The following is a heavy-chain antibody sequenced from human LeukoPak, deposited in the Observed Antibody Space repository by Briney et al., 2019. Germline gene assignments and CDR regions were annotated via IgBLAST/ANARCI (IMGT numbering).Heavy chain of an antibody. V-gene: IGHV1-69*13. CDR3: ATYSYDSRGYPRPDY. CDR2: SIPIFGTA. J-gene: IGHJ4*02. CDR1: GGTFSSYA. D-gene: IGHD3-22*01. Sequence: SVKVSCKASGGTFSSYAISWVRQAPGQGLGWVGGSIPIFGTANYAQKFQGRVTITADESTSTAYMELSSLRSEDTAVYSCATYSYDSRGYPRPDYWGQGTLVTVSS.